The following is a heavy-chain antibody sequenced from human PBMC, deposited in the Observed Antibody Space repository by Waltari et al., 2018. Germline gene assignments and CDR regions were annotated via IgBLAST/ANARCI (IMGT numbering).Heavy chain of an antibody. V-gene: IGHV1-69*12. CDR3: ARSHYYDRRANYPSLGAFDS. CDR1: GDTFRRYA. D-gene: IGHD3-22*01. Sequence: QVQLVQSGAEVKKPGSSVKVSCKVSGDTFRRYAISWVRQAPGQWLEWMGGIIPLFGSTNYAQKFQGRATRAADESTSTAYVELSSLKSEDTAVYFCARSHYYDRRANYPSLGAFDSWGQGTLVTVSS. J-gene: IGHJ4*02. CDR2: IIPLFGST.